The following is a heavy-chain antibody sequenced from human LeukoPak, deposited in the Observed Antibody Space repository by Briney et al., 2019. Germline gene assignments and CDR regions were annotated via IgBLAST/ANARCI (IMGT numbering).Heavy chain of an antibody. D-gene: IGHD3-22*01. Sequence: SVKVSCKASGGTFSSYAISWVRQAPGQGREWMGRIIPILGIANYAQKLQGRVTITADKSTSTAYMELSSLRSEDTAVYYCARVGTYYYDTAFDYWGQGTLVTVSS. CDR2: IIPILGIA. J-gene: IGHJ4*02. CDR1: GGTFSSYA. V-gene: IGHV1-69*04. CDR3: ARVGTYYYDTAFDY.